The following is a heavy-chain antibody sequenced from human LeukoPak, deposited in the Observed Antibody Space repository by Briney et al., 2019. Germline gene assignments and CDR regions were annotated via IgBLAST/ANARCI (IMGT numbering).Heavy chain of an antibody. D-gene: IGHD5-18*01. CDR2: MNPKSGNT. J-gene: IGHJ4*02. CDR3: ARGRRIQLGMV. V-gene: IGHV1-8*03. CDR1: GYTFTSYD. Sequence: GAXVKVSCKASGYTFTSYDMKWVRQARGRGVEWMGWMNPKSGNTVYAQKLQGRVTITRNTSISTAYMELSSLRSEDTAVYYCARGRRIQLGMVWGQGTLVTVSS.